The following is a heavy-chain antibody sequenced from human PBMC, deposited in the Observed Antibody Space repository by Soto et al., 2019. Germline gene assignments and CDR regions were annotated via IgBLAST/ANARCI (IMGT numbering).Heavy chain of an antibody. J-gene: IGHJ4*02. D-gene: IGHD3-9*01. CDR3: ARGMAEEQIFYYFDY. CDR1: GGSFSGYY. CDR2: INHSGST. V-gene: IGHV4-34*01. Sequence: SETLSLTCAVYGGSFSGYYWSWIRQPPGKGLEWIGEINHSGSTYYNPSLKSRVTISVDTSKNQFSLKLRSVTAADTAVYYCARGMAEEQIFYYFDYWGQGALVTVSS.